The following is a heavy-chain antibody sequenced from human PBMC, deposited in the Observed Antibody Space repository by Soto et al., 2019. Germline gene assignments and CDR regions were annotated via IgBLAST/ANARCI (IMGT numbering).Heavy chain of an antibody. V-gene: IGHV3-21*01. D-gene: IGHD5-18*01. CDR1: GFTFSSYS. Sequence: EVQLVESGGGLVKPGGSLRLSCAASGFTFSSYSMNWVRQAPGKGLEWVSSISSSSSYIYYADSVKGRITISRDNAKNALYLQMNSLRAKDTSMYYCARDQPGYSYGYGLGYCGQGTLVTVSS. J-gene: IGHJ4*02. CDR2: ISSSSSYI. CDR3: ARDQPGYSYGYGLGY.